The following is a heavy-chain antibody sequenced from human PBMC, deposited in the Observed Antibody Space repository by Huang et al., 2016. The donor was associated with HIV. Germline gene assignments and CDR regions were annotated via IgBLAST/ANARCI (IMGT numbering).Heavy chain of an antibody. CDR1: GGSISSSGYY. J-gene: IGHJ4*02. Sequence: QLQLQESGPGLVKPSETLSLTCTVSGGSISSSGYYWGWIRQPPGKGLQWIANIYYSGRTSYTPSLKSRVTISVDTSKNKFSLRLSSVTAADTAVYYCARLAYCAGDCYSGHYYFDYWGQGTLVTVSS. V-gene: IGHV4-39*01. CDR2: IYYSGRT. D-gene: IGHD2-21*02. CDR3: ARLAYCAGDCYSGHYYFDY.